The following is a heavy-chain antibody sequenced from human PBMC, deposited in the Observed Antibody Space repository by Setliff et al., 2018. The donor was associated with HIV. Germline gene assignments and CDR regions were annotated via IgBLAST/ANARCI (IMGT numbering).Heavy chain of an antibody. V-gene: IGHV4-39*01. CDR1: DDSLSRSDFY. CDR3: ARVGNYYDSSGYYSTFDY. D-gene: IGHD3-22*01. CDR2: IYYSWST. Sequence: PSETLSLTCTVTDDSLSRSDFYWGWIRQPPGKGLEWIGSIYYSWSTYYHPSLKRRVTISVDTSKNQFSLKLSSVTAADTAVYYCARVGNYYDSSGYYSTFDYWGQGTLVTVSS. J-gene: IGHJ4*02.